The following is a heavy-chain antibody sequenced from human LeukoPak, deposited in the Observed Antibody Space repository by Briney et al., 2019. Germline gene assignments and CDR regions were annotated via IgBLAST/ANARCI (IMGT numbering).Heavy chain of an antibody. V-gene: IGHV4-59*01. J-gene: IGHJ6*03. CDR1: GGSISSYY. D-gene: IGHD5-18*01. CDR3: ARGRYSYGYEALHYYYYMDV. Sequence: SETLSLTCTVSGGSISSYYWSWIRQPPGKGLEWIGYIYYSGSTNYNPSLKSRVTISVDTSKNQFSLKLSSVTAADTAVYYCARGRYSYGYEALHYYYYMDVWGKGTTVTISS. CDR2: IYYSGST.